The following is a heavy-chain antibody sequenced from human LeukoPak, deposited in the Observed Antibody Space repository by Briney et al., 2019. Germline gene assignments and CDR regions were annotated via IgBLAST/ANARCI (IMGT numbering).Heavy chain of an antibody. D-gene: IGHD3-10*01. Sequence: GGSLRLSCAASGFNFSTYWMTWVRQVPGKGLEWVANIKEDGSEIYYVDAVKGRFSISRDNAKTSLYLQMNNLSVADTAVYYCVTDQTGRHPYFFDYWGQGTLVTVSS. CDR2: IKEDGSEI. V-gene: IGHV3-7*01. J-gene: IGHJ4*02. CDR1: GFNFSTYW. CDR3: VTDQTGRHPYFFDY.